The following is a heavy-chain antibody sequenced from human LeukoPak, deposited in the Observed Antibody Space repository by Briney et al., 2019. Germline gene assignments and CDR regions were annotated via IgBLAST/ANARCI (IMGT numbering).Heavy chain of an antibody. CDR1: GFTFSSYA. V-gene: IGHV3-23*01. J-gene: IGHJ4*02. Sequence: GGSLRLSCAASGFTFSSYAMSWVRQAPGKGLEWVSTVSGGGSTAYYADSVKGRFTISRDNSKNALYLQMNSLRAEDTAVYYCAKGFEPDTSGWCFDYWGQGTLVTVSS. D-gene: IGHD6-19*01. CDR2: VSGGGSTA. CDR3: AKGFEPDTSGWCFDY.